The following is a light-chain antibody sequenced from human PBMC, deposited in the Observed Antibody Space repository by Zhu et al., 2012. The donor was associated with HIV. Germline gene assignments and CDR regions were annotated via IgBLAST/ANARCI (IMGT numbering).Light chain of an antibody. CDR2: GAF. CDR1: QFVSSTY. Sequence: EIVLTQSPDTLSLSPGERATLSCRASQFVSSTYLAWYQQKPGQAPRLLIYGAFTRAIGIPDRFSGSGSGSDFTLTISRLEPEDFAVYYCQQYGSSFFTFGPGTKVEIK. J-gene: IGKJ3*01. V-gene: IGKV3-20*01. CDR3: QQYGSSFFT.